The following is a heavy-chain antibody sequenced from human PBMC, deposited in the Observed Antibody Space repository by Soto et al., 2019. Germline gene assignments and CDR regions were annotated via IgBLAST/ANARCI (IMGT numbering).Heavy chain of an antibody. D-gene: IGHD3-3*01. V-gene: IGHV1-8*01. Sequence: ASVKVSCKASGYTFTSYDINWVRQATGQGLEWMGWMNPNSGNTGYAQKFQGRVTMTRNTSISTAYMELSSLRSEDTAVYYSASGDYDFWSGSPGYYYGMDVWGQGTTVTVSS. CDR1: GYTFTSYD. J-gene: IGHJ6*02. CDR2: MNPNSGNT. CDR3: ASGDYDFWSGSPGYYYGMDV.